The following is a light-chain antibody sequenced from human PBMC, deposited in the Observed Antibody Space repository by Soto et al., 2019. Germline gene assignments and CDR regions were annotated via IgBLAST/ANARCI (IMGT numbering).Light chain of an antibody. CDR3: QQRSNLWT. Sequence: EIVLTQSPATMSLSPGERATLSCRASQSVSSYLAWYQQTPGQAPRLIIYDASNSATGISARFSGSGSGTDFTLTISSLEPEDFDVYYCQQRSNLWTFGQRTTVES. J-gene: IGKJ1*01. CDR1: QSVSSY. CDR2: DAS. V-gene: IGKV3-11*01.